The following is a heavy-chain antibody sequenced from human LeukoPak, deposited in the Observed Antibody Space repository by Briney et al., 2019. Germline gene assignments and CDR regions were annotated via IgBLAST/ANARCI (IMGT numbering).Heavy chain of an antibody. CDR2: INSDGSST. CDR1: GFTFSSYW. D-gene: IGHD6-19*01. Sequence: GGPLRLSCAASGFTFSSYWMHWVRQAPGKGLVWVSRINSDGSSTSYADSVKGRFTISRDNAKNTLYLQMNSLRAEDTAVYYCARDPIAVAGHDAFDIWGQGTMVTVSS. J-gene: IGHJ3*02. V-gene: IGHV3-74*01. CDR3: ARDPIAVAGHDAFDI.